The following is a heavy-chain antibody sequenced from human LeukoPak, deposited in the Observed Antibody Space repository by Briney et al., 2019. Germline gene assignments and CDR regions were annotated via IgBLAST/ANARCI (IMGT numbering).Heavy chain of an antibody. CDR1: GFTFSDYY. Sequence: SGGSLRLSCAASGFTFSDYYMSWIRQAPGKGLEWISYITSSGGYTNYADAVKGRFTISRDNAKKSLYLQMNSLRAEDTAVYYCARFPGAVGSFDYWGQGTLVTVSS. V-gene: IGHV3-11*03. J-gene: IGHJ4*01. CDR3: ARFPGAVGSFDY. CDR2: ITSSGGYT. D-gene: IGHD2-2*01.